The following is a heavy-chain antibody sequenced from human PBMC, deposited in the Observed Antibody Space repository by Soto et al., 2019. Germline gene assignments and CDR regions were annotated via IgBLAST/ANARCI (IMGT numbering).Heavy chain of an antibody. CDR2: SSTSSGDT. V-gene: IGHV1-18*01. CDR3: AGEYCDSARCFDPDY. Sequence: ASVKVSCKASGYTFASYGISWVRQAPGQGLEWMGWSSTSSGDTKSAQSLQGRVTLSTDTSTSTAYMELRGLGSDDTAVYYCAGEYCDSARCFDPDYGGRETGVTVSS. CDR1: GYTFASYG. J-gene: IGHJ4*02. D-gene: IGHD2-2*01.